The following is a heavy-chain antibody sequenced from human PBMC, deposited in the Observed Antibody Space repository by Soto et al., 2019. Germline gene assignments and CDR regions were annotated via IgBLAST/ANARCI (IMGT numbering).Heavy chain of an antibody. CDR1: GGTFSSYA. CDR3: ARAFWSGYYSPNWFDP. CDR2: IIPIFGTA. Sequence: ASVKVSCKASGGTFSSYAISWVRQAPGQGLEWMGGIIPIFGTANYAQKFQGRVTITADESTSTAYMELSSLRSEDTAVYYCARAFWSGYYSPNWFDPWGQGTLVTVSS. J-gene: IGHJ5*02. D-gene: IGHD3-3*01. V-gene: IGHV1-69*13.